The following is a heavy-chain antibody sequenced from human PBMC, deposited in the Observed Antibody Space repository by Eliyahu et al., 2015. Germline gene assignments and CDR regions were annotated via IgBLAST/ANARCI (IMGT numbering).Heavy chain of an antibody. CDR3: ARRVGYSSSWYFDY. V-gene: IGHV5-51*01. D-gene: IGHD6-13*01. J-gene: IGHJ4*02. Sequence: HLVQSGAEVKKPGESLKISCTGSGYSFPSYWIGWVRQMPGKGLEWMGIIYPGDSDTKYSPSFQGQVTISADKSISTAYLQWSSLKSSDTAMYYCARRVGYSSSWYFDYWGQGTLVTVSS. CDR2: IYPGDSDT. CDR1: GYSFPSYW.